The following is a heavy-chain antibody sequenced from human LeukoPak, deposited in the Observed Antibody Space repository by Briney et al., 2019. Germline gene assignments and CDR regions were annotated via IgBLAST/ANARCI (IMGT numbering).Heavy chain of an antibody. V-gene: IGHV4-38-2*01. CDR2: IYHGGST. Sequence: PSETLSLTCAVSGYSISSGYYWGWIRQPPGKGLEWIGSIYHGGSTYYNPSLKSRVTISVDTSKNQFSLKLSSVTAADTAVYYCARVSSGTLLDYWGQGTLVTVSS. CDR1: GYSISSGYY. CDR3: ARVSSGTLLDY. J-gene: IGHJ4*02.